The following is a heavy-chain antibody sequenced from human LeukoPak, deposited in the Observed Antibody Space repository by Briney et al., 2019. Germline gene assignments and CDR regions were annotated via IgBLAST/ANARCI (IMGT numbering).Heavy chain of an antibody. CDR3: VREGRGRSGTNAYDI. Sequence: GGSLRLSCASSGFSFSRYEMHWVRQGTGKRLEWVSAIGTSGDTFYVGSVKGRFTISRENAKDSLYLQMNSLSAGDTAVYYCVREGRGRSGTNAYDIWGQGTVVSVST. V-gene: IGHV3-13*01. D-gene: IGHD6-19*01. CDR1: GFSFSRYE. J-gene: IGHJ3*02. CDR2: IGTSGDT.